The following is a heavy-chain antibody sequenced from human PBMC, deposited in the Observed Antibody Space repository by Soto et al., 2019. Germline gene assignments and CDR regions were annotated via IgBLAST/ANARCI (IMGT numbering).Heavy chain of an antibody. CDR1: GFTFSNAW. CDR2: IKSKTDGGTT. Sequence: GGSLRLSCAASGFTFSNAWMSWVRQAPGKGLEWVGRIKSKTDGGTTDYAAPVKGRFTISRDDSKNTLYLQMNSLKTEDTAVYYCTTGSPPAYDIGGRDAFDIWGQGTMVTVSS. D-gene: IGHD3-9*01. J-gene: IGHJ3*02. CDR3: TTGSPPAYDIGGRDAFDI. V-gene: IGHV3-15*01.